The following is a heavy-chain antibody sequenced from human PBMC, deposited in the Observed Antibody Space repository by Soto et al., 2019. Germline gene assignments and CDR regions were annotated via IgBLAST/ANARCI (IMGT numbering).Heavy chain of an antibody. CDR1: SGSISSYF. Sequence: SETLSLTCTVSSGSISSYFWSWIRQPPGKGLEWIGYIYYIGSTNYNPSLKSRVTISVDTSKNQFSLKLSSVTAADTAVYYCARLMYSSSWYYFDYWGQGTLVTVSS. CDR3: ARLMYSSSWYYFDY. J-gene: IGHJ4*02. V-gene: IGHV4-59*08. D-gene: IGHD6-13*01. CDR2: IYYIGST.